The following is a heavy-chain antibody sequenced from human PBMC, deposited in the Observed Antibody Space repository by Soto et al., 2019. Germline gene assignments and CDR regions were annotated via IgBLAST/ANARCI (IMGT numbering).Heavy chain of an antibody. Sequence: SVKVSCKASGGTFSSYAISWVRQAPGQGLEWMGGIIPIFGTANYAQKFQGRVTITADESTSTAYMELSSLRSEDTAMYYCARMDSSGPGKFDYWGQGTLVTVSS. J-gene: IGHJ4*02. CDR2: IIPIFGTA. CDR1: GGTFSSYA. CDR3: ARMDSSGPGKFDY. V-gene: IGHV1-69*13. D-gene: IGHD3-22*01.